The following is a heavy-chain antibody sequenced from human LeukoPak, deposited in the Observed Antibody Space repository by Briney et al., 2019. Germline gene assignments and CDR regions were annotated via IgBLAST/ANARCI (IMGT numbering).Heavy chain of an antibody. CDR3: ARARGPLRFLEWYLSWFDP. CDR1: RGTFSSYA. J-gene: IGHJ5*02. Sequence: ASVKVSCKASRGTFSSYAISWVRQAPGQGLEWMGGIIPIFGTANYAQKFQGRVTITADESTSTAYMELSSLRSEDTAVYYCARARGPLRFLEWYLSWFDPWGQGTLVTVSS. CDR2: IIPIFGTA. D-gene: IGHD3-3*01. V-gene: IGHV1-69*01.